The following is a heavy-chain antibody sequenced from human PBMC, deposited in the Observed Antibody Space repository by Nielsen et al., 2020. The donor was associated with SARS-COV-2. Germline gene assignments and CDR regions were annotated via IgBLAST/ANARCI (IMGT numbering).Heavy chain of an antibody. Sequence: VRQAPGKGLEWVSGINWNGGSTGYADSVKGRFTISRDNAKNSLYLQMNSLRAEDTAVYYCARDLGQLHFDYWGQGTLVTVSS. D-gene: IGHD6-6*01. J-gene: IGHJ4*02. CDR2: INWNGGST. CDR3: ARDLGQLHFDY. V-gene: IGHV3-20*03.